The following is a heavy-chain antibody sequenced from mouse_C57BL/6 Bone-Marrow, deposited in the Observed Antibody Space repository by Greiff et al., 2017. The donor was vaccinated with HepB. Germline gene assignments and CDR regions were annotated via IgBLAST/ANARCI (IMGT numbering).Heavy chain of an antibody. CDR1: GFTFSSYG. V-gene: IGHV5-6*01. CDR3: ARQPLAAPDY. D-gene: IGHD3-3*01. CDR2: ISSGGSYT. J-gene: IGHJ2*01. Sequence: EVQGVESGGDLVKPGGSLKLSCAASGFTFSSYGMSWVRQTPDKRLEWVATISSGGSYTYYPDSVKGRFTISRDNAKNTLYLQMSSLKSEDTAMYYCARQPLAAPDYWGQGTTRTVSS.